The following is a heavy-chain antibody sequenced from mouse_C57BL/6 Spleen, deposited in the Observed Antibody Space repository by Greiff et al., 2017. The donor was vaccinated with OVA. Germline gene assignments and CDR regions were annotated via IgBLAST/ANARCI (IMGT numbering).Heavy chain of an antibody. CDR2: IYPCSGST. D-gene: IGHD1-1*01. V-gene: IGHV1-55*01. CDR3: AGIVAHYGD. J-gene: IGHJ2*01. CDR1: GYTFTSYW. Sequence: QVQLQQPGAELVKPGASVKMSCKASGYTFTSYWITWVKQRHGQGLEWIGDIYPCSGSTNYNEKFKGKATLTVDTSSSTAYMQRSSLTSEDSAVYCGAGIVAHYGDWGNSPTLTVAT.